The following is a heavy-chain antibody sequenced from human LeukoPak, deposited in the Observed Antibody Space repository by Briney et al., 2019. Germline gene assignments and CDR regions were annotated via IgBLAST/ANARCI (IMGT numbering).Heavy chain of an antibody. V-gene: IGHV3-30-3*01. Sequence: GGSLRLSCAASGFTFSSYAMHWGRQAPGKGLEWVAVISYDGSNKYYADSVKGRFTISRDNSKNTLYLQMNSLRAEDTAVYYCLNWKLEDGMDVWGQGTTVTVSS. CDR1: GFTFSSYA. D-gene: IGHD1-20*01. CDR2: ISYDGSNK. J-gene: IGHJ6*02. CDR3: LNWKLEDGMDV.